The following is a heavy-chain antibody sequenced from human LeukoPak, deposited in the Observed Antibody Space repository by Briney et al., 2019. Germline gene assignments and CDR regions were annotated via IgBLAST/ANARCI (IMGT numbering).Heavy chain of an antibody. CDR1: GFSVSSNY. V-gene: IGHV3-66*01. Sequence: GGSLRLSCAASGFSVSSNYMNWVRQAPGKGLEWVSVIYAGGSTYYADSVKGRFSISRDNSKNTLYLQMNSLRAEDTAMYYCAGGPWERLRPFDFWGQGTLVTVSS. J-gene: IGHJ4*02. CDR2: IYAGGST. CDR3: AGGPWERLRPFDF. D-gene: IGHD1-26*01.